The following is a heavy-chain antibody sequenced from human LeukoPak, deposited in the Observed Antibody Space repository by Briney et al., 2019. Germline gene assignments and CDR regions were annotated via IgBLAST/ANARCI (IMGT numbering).Heavy chain of an antibody. CDR2: ISSSGSTI. V-gene: IGHV3-11*01. CDR3: AREWVAAAGKVIDP. CDR1: GFTFSDYY. J-gene: IGHJ5*02. Sequence: GGSLRLSCAASGFTFSDYYMSWIRQAPGKGLEWVSYISSSGSTIYYADSVKGRFTISRDNAKNSLYLQMNSLRAEDTAVYYCAREWVAAAGKVIDPWGQGTLVTVSS. D-gene: IGHD6-13*01.